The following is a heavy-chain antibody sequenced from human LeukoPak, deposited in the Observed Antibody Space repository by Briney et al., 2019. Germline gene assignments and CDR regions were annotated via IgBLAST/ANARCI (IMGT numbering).Heavy chain of an antibody. Sequence: GGSLRLSCAASGFTFSSYSMNWVRQAPGKGLEWVAVIWSDGSSKHYADSVKGRFTISRDNSKNTLYLQMNSLRAEDTALYYCARGQPRSYYDMDVWGQGATVTVSS. CDR2: IWSDGSSK. J-gene: IGHJ6*02. D-gene: IGHD3-10*01. V-gene: IGHV3-33*08. CDR1: GFTFSSYS. CDR3: ARGQPRSYYDMDV.